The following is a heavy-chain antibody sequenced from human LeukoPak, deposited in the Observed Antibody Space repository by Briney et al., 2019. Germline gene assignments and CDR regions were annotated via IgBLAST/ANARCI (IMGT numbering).Heavy chain of an antibody. J-gene: IGHJ4*02. Sequence: PSQTLSLTCTVSGDSISSGGYDWSWIRQHPGKGLEWIGYIYYSGSTYYNPSLKSRVTISVDTSKNQFSLNLSSVTAADTAVYYCARGDGYNNDYWGQGTLVTVSS. CDR1: GDSISSGGYD. CDR2: IYYSGST. V-gene: IGHV4-31*03. D-gene: IGHD5-24*01. CDR3: ARGDGYNNDY.